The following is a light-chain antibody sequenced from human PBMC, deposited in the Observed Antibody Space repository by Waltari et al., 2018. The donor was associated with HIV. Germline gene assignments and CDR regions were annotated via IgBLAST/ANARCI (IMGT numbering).Light chain of an antibody. CDR1: SSNIGSNY. V-gene: IGLV1-47*01. CDR3: ATWTDSLSGVV. CDR2: RNN. J-gene: IGLJ2*01. Sequence: QSVLTQSPSASGTLGQRVTISCSGSSSNIGSNYVYWYQQLPGTAPKLLLYRNNQRPSGVPDRFSGSKSGTSASLAISGLRSEDEAHYYCATWTDSLSGVVFGGGTKLRVL.